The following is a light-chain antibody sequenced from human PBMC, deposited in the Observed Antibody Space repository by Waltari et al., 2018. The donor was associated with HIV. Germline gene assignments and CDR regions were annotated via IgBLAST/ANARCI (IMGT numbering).Light chain of an antibody. V-gene: IGLV7-43*01. Sequence: QTVVTQEPSLTVSPGGTVTLTCASSPGAVTSGYYPNWFQQKSGQAPRSLIYNTSNKHSWPPARFSGSLFGGKAALTLSGVQPEDEADYYCLLYCDDAHVVFGGGTKLTVL. CDR2: NTS. CDR3: LLYCDDAHVV. J-gene: IGLJ2*01. CDR1: PGAVTSGYY.